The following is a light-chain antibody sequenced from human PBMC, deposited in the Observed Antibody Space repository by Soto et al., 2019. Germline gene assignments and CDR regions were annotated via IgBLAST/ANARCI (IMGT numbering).Light chain of an antibody. Sequence: IHMTQSPSTLSASVGDRVTITCRASQRIANWVAWYQQKPGKAPSLLIYKASTLQTGVPSRFSGSGAGTEFTLTINGLQSDDFATYYCQQYSTYRTFGQGTKVDIK. CDR3: QQYSTYRT. V-gene: IGKV1-5*03. J-gene: IGKJ1*01. CDR1: QRIANW. CDR2: KAS.